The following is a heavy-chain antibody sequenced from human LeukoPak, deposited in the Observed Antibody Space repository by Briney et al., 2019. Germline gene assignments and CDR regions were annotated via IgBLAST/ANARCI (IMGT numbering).Heavy chain of an antibody. Sequence: ASVKVSCKASGYTFTGSYMHWVRQAPGQGLEWRGWINPNNGGTNYGQKFQGRVTMTWDTSTSTVFMELSGLRSEDTAVYYCTRDAVRGVISNYFDYWGQGTLVAVSS. D-gene: IGHD3-10*01. V-gene: IGHV1-2*02. CDR2: INPNNGGT. J-gene: IGHJ4*02. CDR1: GYTFTGSY. CDR3: TRDAVRGVISNYFDY.